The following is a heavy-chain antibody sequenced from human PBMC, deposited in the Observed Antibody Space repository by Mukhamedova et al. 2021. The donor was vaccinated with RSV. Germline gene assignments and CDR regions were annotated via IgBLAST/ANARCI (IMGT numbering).Heavy chain of an antibody. CDR3: ARYVIARYIDV. CDR2: IIPIFGTA. D-gene: IGHD2-21*01. J-gene: IGHJ6*03. V-gene: IGHV1-69*01. Sequence: GGIIPIFGTANYAQKFQGRVTITADESTSTAYMELSSLRSEDTAVYYCARYVIARYIDVWGKGTTVTVS.